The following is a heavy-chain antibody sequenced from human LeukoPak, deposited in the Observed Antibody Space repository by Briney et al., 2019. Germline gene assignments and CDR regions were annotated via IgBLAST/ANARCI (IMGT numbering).Heavy chain of an antibody. V-gene: IGHV4-59*01. CDR3: ARGRIDVASTGPFDY. D-gene: IGHD6-19*01. J-gene: IGHJ4*02. Sequence: PSETLSLTCTVSGSSNNSYYWNWIRQSPGKGLEWIGYIYYTGSTSYNPSLKSRVTISLDTSKNQFSLKLSSVTAADTAGYYCARGRIDVASTGPFDYWGQGTLVTVSS. CDR2: IYYTGST. CDR1: GSSNNSYY.